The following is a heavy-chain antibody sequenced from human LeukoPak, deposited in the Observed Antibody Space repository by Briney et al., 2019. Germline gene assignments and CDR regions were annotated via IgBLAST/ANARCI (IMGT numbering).Heavy chain of an antibody. CDR3: ARQSTSCYPYHDAFDI. CDR2: FDPEDGET. D-gene: IGHD2-2*01. J-gene: IGHJ3*02. V-gene: IGHV1-24*01. Sequence: ASVNVSCKVSGYTLTELSMHWVRQAPGKGLEWMGGFDPEDGETIYAQKFQGRVTMTEDTSTDTAYMELSSLRSEDTAVYYCARQSTSCYPYHDAFDIWGQGTMVTVSS. CDR1: GYTLTELS.